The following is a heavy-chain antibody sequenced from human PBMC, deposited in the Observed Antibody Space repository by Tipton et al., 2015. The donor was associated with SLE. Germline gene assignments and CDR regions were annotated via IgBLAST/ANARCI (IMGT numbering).Heavy chain of an antibody. CDR2: INHSGST. D-gene: IGHD6-13*01. Sequence: TLSLTCAVYGGSFSGYYWSWIRQPPGKGLEWIGEINHSGSTNYNPSLKSRVTISVDTSKNQFSLKLSSVTAADTAVYYCARGLLWYRMRGPGKTGIAAAAPTHAFDIWGQGTMVTVSS. V-gene: IGHV4-34*01. CDR3: ARGLLWYRMRGPGKTGIAAAAPTHAFDI. J-gene: IGHJ3*02. CDR1: GGSFSGYY.